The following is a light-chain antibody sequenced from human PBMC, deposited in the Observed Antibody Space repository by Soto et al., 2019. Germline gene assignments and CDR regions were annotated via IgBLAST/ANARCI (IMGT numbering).Light chain of an antibody. J-gene: IGKJ4*01. CDR3: QQYYVYALT. Sequence: DVQMTQSPSTLSASIGDRVFITCRASQSVGTWLAWYQQKPGKAPDLLIYDASNLESGVPSRFSGSGSGTEFTLTINGLQPADFATYYCQQYYVYALTFGGGTKVEIE. V-gene: IGKV1-5*01. CDR2: DAS. CDR1: QSVGTW.